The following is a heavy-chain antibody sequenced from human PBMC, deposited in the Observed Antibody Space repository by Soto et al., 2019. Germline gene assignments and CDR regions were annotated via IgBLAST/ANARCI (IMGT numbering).Heavy chain of an antibody. V-gene: IGHV1-8*01. D-gene: IGHD2-15*01. CDR3: ARPPPPWGSGGSCPNDYGMDG. Sequence: EASVKVSCKASGYTFTSYDINWVRQATGQGLEWMGWMNPNSDNTGYAQKFQGRVTMTRNTSISTAYMELSSLRSEDTAVYYCARPPPPWGSGGSCPNDYGMDGWGQGTTGTVSS. CDR1: GYTFTSYD. J-gene: IGHJ6*02. CDR2: MNPNSDNT.